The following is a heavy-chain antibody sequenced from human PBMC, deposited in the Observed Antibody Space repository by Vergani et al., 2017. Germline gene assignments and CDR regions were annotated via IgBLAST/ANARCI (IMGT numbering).Heavy chain of an antibody. CDR3: AKERIGYSNYPADY. D-gene: IGHD4-11*01. CDR2: ISYDGSNK. Sequence: VQLVESGGGVVQPGRSLRLSCAASGFTFSSYGMHWVRQAPGKGLEWVAVISYDGSNKYYADSVKGRFTISRDNSKNTLYLQMNSLRAEDTAVYYCAKERIGYSNYPADYWGQGTLVTVSS. J-gene: IGHJ4*02. CDR1: GFTFSSYG. V-gene: IGHV3-30*18.